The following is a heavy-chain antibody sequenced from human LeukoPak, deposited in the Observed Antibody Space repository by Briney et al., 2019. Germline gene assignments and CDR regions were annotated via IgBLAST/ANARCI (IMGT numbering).Heavy chain of an antibody. V-gene: IGHV4-34*01. CDR3: AILGATGAFDI. Sequence: SETLSLTCAVYGGSFSGYYWSWIRQPPGKGLEWIGEINHSGSTNYNPSLKSRVTISVDTSKNQFSLKLSSVTAADTAVYYCAILGATGAFDIWGQGTMVTVSS. CDR2: INHSGST. D-gene: IGHD1-26*01. CDR1: GGSFSGYY. J-gene: IGHJ3*02.